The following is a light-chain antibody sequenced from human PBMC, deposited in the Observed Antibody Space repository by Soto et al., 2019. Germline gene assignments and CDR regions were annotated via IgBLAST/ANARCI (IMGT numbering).Light chain of an antibody. V-gene: IGKV1-5*01. J-gene: IGKJ1*01. CDR3: QQYHGSSLT. Sequence: DIQMTQSPPALSASVGDRVTITCRASESVHKCLAWYQQKEGKAPKVLIYDASTLETGVPSRFSGSGSGTDFALTISSMQPNDSATYYCQQYHGSSLTFAQGTKVDI. CDR2: DAS. CDR1: ESVHKC.